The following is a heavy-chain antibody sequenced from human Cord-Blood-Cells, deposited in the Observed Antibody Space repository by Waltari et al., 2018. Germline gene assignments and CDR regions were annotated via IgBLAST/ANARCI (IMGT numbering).Heavy chain of an antibody. V-gene: IGHV4-34*01. D-gene: IGHD2-15*01. CDR3: ARGLGCSGGSCLYYFDY. CDR2: INHSGST. CDR1: GGSFSGYY. J-gene: IGHJ4*02. Sequence: QVQLQQWGAGLLKPSETLSLTCAVYGGSFSGYYCSWIRQPPGKGLEWIGEINHSGSTNYNPSLKSRVTISVDTSKNQFSLKLSSVTAADTAVYYCARGLGCSGGSCLYYFDYWGQGTLVTVSS.